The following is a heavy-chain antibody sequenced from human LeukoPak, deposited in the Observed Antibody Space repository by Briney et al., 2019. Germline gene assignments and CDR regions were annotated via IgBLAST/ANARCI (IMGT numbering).Heavy chain of an antibody. CDR3: ARFGSGWYGFDY. CDR2: IYHSGST. D-gene: IGHD6-19*01. CDR1: GDSISSSNW. J-gene: IGHJ4*02. V-gene: IGHV4-4*02. Sequence: PSETLSLTCAVSGDSISSSNWWSWVRQPPGKGLEWIGEIYHSGSTNYNPSLRSRVTISVDKSKNQFSLKPSSVTAADTAVYYCARFGSGWYGFDYWGQGTLVSVSS.